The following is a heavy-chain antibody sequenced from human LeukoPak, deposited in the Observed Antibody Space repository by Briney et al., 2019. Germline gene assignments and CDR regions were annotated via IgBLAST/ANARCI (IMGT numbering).Heavy chain of an antibody. Sequence: GGSLTLSCAAPGFIFSSYAMSWVREAPARGLEWGSSLRGNGDTFYADSVRGRFTLSRDDSRNTVYLQLNNLRVEDTAVYYCAKASWVSSADAVLWGQGTVVTVSS. J-gene: IGHJ4*02. CDR3: AKASWVSSADAVL. D-gene: IGHD3-16*01. CDR1: GFIFSSYA. CDR2: LRGNGDT. V-gene: IGHV3-23*01.